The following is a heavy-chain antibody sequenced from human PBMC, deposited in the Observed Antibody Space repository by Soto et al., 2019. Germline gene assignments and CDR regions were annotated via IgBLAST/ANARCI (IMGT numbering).Heavy chain of an antibody. CDR1: GYSIISGYY. V-gene: IGHV4-38-2*01. J-gene: IGHJ4*02. Sequence: SETLSLTCGVSGYSIISGYYLGWIRQPPGKGLQWIGSIYQSGTTYYNPSLKSRVTISVDTSKNQFSLTVSSLTAADTAVYYCARHLWTEGADSWGQGTPVTVSS. D-gene: IGHD1-1*01. CDR3: ARHLWTEGADS. CDR2: IYQSGTT.